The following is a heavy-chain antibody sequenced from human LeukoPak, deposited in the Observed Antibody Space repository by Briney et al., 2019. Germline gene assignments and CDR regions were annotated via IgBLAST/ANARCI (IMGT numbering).Heavy chain of an antibody. CDR1: GGSFSGYY. J-gene: IGHJ4*02. D-gene: IGHD6-6*01. V-gene: IGHV4-34*01. CDR3: ARGWSIAAPVDY. CDR2: INHSGST. Sequence: SETLSLTCAVYGGSFSGYYWSWIRQPPGKGLEWIGEINHSGSTNYNPSLKSRVTISVDTSKNQFSLKLSSVTAADTAVYYCARGWSIAAPVDYWGQGTLVTVSS.